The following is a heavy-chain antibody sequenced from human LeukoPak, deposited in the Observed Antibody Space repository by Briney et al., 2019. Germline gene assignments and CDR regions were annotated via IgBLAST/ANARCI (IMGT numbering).Heavy chain of an antibody. CDR3: ARGLFGVVIPVDY. CDR2: ISSGGST. D-gene: IGHD3-3*01. J-gene: IGHJ4*02. Sequence: GGSLRLSCAASGFTVSSNYMSWVRQAPGKGLEWVSVISSGGSTYYADSVKGRFTNSRDNSKSTLYLQMNSLRAEDTAGYYCARGLFGVVIPVDYWGQGTLVTVSS. V-gene: IGHV3-66*02. CDR1: GFTVSSNY.